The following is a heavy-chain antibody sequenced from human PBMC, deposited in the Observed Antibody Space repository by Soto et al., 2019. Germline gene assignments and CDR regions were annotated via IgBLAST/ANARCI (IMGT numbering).Heavy chain of an antibody. J-gene: IGHJ6*02. CDR3: AIVNGYYDSSGYPTRYYYYGMDV. CDR1: GFTFSSYE. V-gene: IGHV3-48*03. Sequence: EVQLVESGGGLVQPGGSLRLSCAASGFTFSSYEMNWVRQAPGKGLEWVSYISSSGSTIYYADSVKGRFTISRDNAKNSLYLQMNSLRAEDTAVYYCAIVNGYYDSSGYPTRYYYYGMDVWGQGTTVTVSS. CDR2: ISSSGSTI. D-gene: IGHD3-22*01.